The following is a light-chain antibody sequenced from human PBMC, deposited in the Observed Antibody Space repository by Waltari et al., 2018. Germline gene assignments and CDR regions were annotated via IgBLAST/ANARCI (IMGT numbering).Light chain of an antibody. CDR2: DVS. CDR1: SSDVGGYDY. Sequence: QSALTQPASVSGSPGQSITIPCTGTSSDVGGYDYVSWYQHHPGQAPQLLIFDVSYRPSGVSTRFSGSKCGNTASLTISGLQAEDEADYSCSSYTSTSTLVFGSGTKVTV. J-gene: IGLJ1*01. CDR3: SSYTSTSTLV. V-gene: IGLV2-14*03.